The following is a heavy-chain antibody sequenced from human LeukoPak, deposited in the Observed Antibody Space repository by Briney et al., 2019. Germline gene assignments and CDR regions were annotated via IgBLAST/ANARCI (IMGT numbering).Heavy chain of an antibody. J-gene: IGHJ4*02. D-gene: IGHD5-12*01. CDR3: AKGAATMGDC. CDR2: ISSSGGST. Sequence: VGSLRLSCAASGFTFSSHAMSWVRQAPGKGLEWVSGISSSGGSTYYADSVKGRFTISRDNSKNTLYLQMNSLRGEDTAVYYCAKGAATMGDCWGQGILVTVA. V-gene: IGHV3-23*01. CDR1: GFTFSSHA.